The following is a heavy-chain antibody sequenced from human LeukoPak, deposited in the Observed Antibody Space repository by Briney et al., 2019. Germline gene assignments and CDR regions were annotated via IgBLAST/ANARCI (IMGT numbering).Heavy chain of an antibody. CDR1: GGSISSYY. J-gene: IGHJ4*02. CDR2: IYYSGST. Sequence: SETLSLTCTVSGGSISSYYWSWIRQPPGKGLEWIGYIYYSGSTNYNPSLKSRVTISVDTSKNQFSLKLSSVTAADTAVYYCARRRTSSGYYHQFDYWGQGTLVTVS. D-gene: IGHD3-22*01. V-gene: IGHV4-59*08. CDR3: ARRRTSSGYYHQFDY.